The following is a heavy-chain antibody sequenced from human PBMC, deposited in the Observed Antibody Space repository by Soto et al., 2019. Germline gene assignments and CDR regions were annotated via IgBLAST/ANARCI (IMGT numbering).Heavy chain of an antibody. J-gene: IGHJ5*02. V-gene: IGHV3-7*01. CDR3: ERVWGYCSSTSCRNWFDP. Sequence: EVQLVESGGGLVQPGGSLRLSCAASGFTFSSYWMSWVRQAPGKGLEWVANIKQDGSEKYYVDSVKGRFTISRDNAKNSLYLQMNRLRAGDTAVYYWERVWGYCSSTSCRNWFDPWGQGTLVTVSS. CDR2: IKQDGSEK. CDR1: GFTFSSYW. D-gene: IGHD2-2*01.